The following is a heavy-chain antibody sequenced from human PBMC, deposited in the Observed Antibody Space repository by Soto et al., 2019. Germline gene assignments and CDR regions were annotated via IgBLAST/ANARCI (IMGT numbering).Heavy chain of an antibody. CDR3: AYSTGWYRLDV. J-gene: IGHJ3*01. CDR2: VYHTGGN. V-gene: IGHV4-4*02. D-gene: IGHD6-19*01. Sequence: QVYLQESGLGLVKPSGTLSLTCAVSGASVSTPYWWTWVRQPPGKDLEWIGDVYHTGGNNYNPSLMSRVTISLDKSKNQFSLDMISVTAADTAIYYCAYSTGWYRLDVWGQGTMVIVSS. CDR1: GASVSTPYW.